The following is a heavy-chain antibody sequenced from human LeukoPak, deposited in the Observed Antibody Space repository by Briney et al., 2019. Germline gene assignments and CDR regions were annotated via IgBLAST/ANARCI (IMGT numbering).Heavy chain of an antibody. J-gene: IGHJ6*03. CDR2: INQDGTEK. D-gene: IGHD3-3*01. Sequence: GGSLRLSCAASGFTFTTYWMTWVRQAPGKGLEWVANINQDGTEKYYVDSVKGRFTISRDNAKNSLYLQMNSLRAEDTAVYYCARYYDFWSSYSSYYYMDVWGKGTTVTVSS. V-gene: IGHV3-7*01. CDR1: GFTFTTYW. CDR3: ARYYDFWSSYSSYYYMDV.